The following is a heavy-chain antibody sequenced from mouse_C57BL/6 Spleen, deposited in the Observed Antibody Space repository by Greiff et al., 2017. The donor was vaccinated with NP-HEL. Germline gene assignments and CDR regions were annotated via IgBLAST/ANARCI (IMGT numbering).Heavy chain of an antibody. CDR1: GYTFTSYW. V-gene: IGHV1-69*01. CDR3: ARGEYFDY. CDR2: IDPSDSYT. J-gene: IGHJ2*01. Sequence: QVQLQQPGAELVMPGASVKLSCKASGYTFTSYWMHWVKQRPGQGLEWIGEIDPSDSYTNYNQKFKGKSTLTVDKSSSTAYMQLRRLTAEDSAVYYCARGEYFDYWGQGTTLTVSS.